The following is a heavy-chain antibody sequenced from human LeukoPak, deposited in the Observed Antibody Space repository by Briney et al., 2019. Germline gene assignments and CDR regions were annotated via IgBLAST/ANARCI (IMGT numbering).Heavy chain of an antibody. V-gene: IGHV3-30-3*01. CDR3: ARSIAAAPLWH. CDR2: VSYDGSNK. J-gene: IGHJ1*01. D-gene: IGHD6-13*01. Sequence: GGSLRLSCAASGFTFSSYAMHWVRQAPGKGLEWVAVVSYDGSNKYYAGSVKGRFTISRDNSKNTLYLQMNSLRVEDTAVYYCARSIAAAPLWHWGQGTLVTVSS. CDR1: GFTFSSYA.